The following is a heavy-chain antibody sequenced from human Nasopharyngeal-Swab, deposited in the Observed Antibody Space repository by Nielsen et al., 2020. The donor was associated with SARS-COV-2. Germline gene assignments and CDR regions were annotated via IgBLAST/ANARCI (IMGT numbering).Heavy chain of an antibody. CDR1: GYTRTELS. D-gene: IGHD2-15*01. CDR3: ATVDQNFDY. J-gene: IGHJ4*02. CDR2: FDPEDGET. V-gene: IGHV1-24*01. Sequence: SENVSCKVSGYTRTELSMHWVRQAPGKGLEWMGGFDPEDGETIYAQKFQGRVTMTEDTSTDTVYMELSSLRSEDTAVYYCATVDQNFDYWGQGTLVTVSS.